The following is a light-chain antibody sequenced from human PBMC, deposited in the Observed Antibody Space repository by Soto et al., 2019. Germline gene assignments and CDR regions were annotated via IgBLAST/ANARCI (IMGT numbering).Light chain of an antibody. CDR1: RSDVGGYNY. CDR2: DVS. CDR3: SSYTSSSTHYV. V-gene: IGLV2-14*01. Sequence: QSALTQPASVSGSPGQSITISCTGTRSDVGGYNYVSWYQQHPAKAPKLMIYDVSNRPSGVSNRFSGSKSGNTASLTISGLQAEDEADYYCSSYTSSSTHYVFGTGTKLTVL. J-gene: IGLJ1*01.